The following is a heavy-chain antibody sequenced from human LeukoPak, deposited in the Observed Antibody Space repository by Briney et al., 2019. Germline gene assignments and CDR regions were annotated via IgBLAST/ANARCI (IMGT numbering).Heavy chain of an antibody. CDR2: IYPGDSDT. D-gene: IGHD3-10*01. CDR1: GSSFTSYW. CDR3: ARSYYYGSGSYYGTVYNWFDP. J-gene: IGHJ5*02. V-gene: IGHV5-51*01. Sequence: GESLKISCKGSGSSFTSYWIGWVRQMPGKGLEWMGIIYPGDSDTRYSPSFQGQVTISADKSISTAYLQWSSLKASDTAMYYCARSYYYGSGSYYGTVYNWFDPWGQGTLVTVSS.